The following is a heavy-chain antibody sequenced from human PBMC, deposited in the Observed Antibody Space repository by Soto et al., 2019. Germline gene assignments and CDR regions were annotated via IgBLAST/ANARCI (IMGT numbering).Heavy chain of an antibody. V-gene: IGHV5-51*01. CDR1: GYSFTSYW. D-gene: IGHD3-22*01. CDR3: ARHSSGHENDAFDI. CDR2: IYPGDSDT. Sequence: GESLKISCRASGYSFTSYWITWVRQMPGKGLEWMGIIYPGDSDTRYSPSFQGQVTISADKSFSTAYLQWSSLKASDTAMYYCARHSSGHENDAFDIWGQGTMVTVSS. J-gene: IGHJ3*02.